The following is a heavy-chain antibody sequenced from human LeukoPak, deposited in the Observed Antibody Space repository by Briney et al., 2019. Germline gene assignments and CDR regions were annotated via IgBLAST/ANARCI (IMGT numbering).Heavy chain of an antibody. CDR3: AKDRGIAAAGYYFDY. J-gene: IGHJ4*02. CDR1: GFTFDDYA. V-gene: IGHV3-9*01. CDR2: ISWNSGSI. D-gene: IGHD6-13*01. Sequence: GGSLRLSCAASGFTFDDYAMHWVRQAPGKGLEWVSDISWNSGSIGYADSVKGRFTISRDNAKNSLYLQMNSLRAEDTALYYCAKDRGIAAAGYYFDYWGQGTLVTVSS.